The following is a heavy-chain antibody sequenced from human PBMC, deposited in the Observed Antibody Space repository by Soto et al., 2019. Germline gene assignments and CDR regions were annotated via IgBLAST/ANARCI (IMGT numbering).Heavy chain of an antibody. Sequence: GESLKISCXGSGYSFTSYWIGWVRQMPGKGLEWMGIIYPGDSDTRYSPSFQGQVTISADKSISTAYLQWSSLKASDTAMYYCARQNYYDSSGYYSPLYYFDYWGQGTLVTVSS. V-gene: IGHV5-51*01. J-gene: IGHJ4*02. D-gene: IGHD3-22*01. CDR3: ARQNYYDSSGYYSPLYYFDY. CDR2: IYPGDSDT. CDR1: GYSFTSYW.